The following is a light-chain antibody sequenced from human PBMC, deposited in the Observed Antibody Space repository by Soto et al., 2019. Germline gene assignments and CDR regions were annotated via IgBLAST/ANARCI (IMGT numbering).Light chain of an antibody. CDR3: QQYGTPLFT. Sequence: IVLTQSPGTLSLSPGERATLSCGASQSVTNNFLAWYQQKPGQAPRLLIYGASSRATGVPDRFSGNGSGTDCTLTISRLEPGDFAVYYCQQYGTPLFTFGPGTKVDIK. J-gene: IGKJ3*01. V-gene: IGKV3-20*01. CDR1: QSVTNNF. CDR2: GAS.